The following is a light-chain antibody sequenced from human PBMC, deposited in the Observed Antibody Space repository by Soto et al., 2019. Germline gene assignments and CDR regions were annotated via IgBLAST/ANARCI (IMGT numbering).Light chain of an antibody. Sequence: EVVMTQSPATVSVSPGEGVTLSCRASQTISNDLAWYQQKPGQAPRLLIYGASTRATGVPARFSGGGSGTEFTLTISSLQSEDFAFYYCQQNNKWPPVTFGGGTRWIS. CDR1: QTISND. J-gene: IGKJ4*01. CDR3: QQNNKWPPVT. CDR2: GAS. V-gene: IGKV3-15*01.